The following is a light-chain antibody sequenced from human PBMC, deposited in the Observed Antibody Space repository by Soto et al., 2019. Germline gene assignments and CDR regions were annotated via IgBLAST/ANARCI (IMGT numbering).Light chain of an antibody. CDR2: SDT. CDR3: RVCGGGSANVV. CDR1: NIGSKG. Sequence: SYELTQPPSVSVAPGKTASISCGGNNIGSKGVHRYQQKPGQAPVLVIYSDTDLPPVIPERFSGYNSANLATLTISKGEAEDVAAYNSRVCGGGSANVVFAGGTEVTVL. V-gene: IGLV3-21*04. J-gene: IGLJ2*01.